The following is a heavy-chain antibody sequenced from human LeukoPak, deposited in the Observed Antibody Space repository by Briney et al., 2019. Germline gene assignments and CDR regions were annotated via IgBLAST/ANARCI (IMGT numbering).Heavy chain of an antibody. V-gene: IGHV3-74*01. CDR2: INSDGSST. J-gene: IGHJ5*02. CDR1: GFTFSDYY. D-gene: IGHD3-22*01. Sequence: PGGSLRLSCAASGFTFSDYYMSWIRQAPGKGLEWVSRINSDGSSTSYADSVKGRFTISRDNAKNTLYLQMNSLRAEDTAVYYCARDWARTYYYDSSGYDPWGQGTLVTVSS. CDR3: ARDWARTYYYDSSGYDP.